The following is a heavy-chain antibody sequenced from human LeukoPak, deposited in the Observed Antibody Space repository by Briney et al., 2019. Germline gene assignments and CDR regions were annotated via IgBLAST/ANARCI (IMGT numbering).Heavy chain of an antibody. J-gene: IGHJ3*02. CDR3: ARPLPGKRGDPIDAFDI. D-gene: IGHD3-10*01. CDR1: GGSISSYY. V-gene: IGHV4-4*09. Sequence: SETLSLTCTVSGGSISSYYRTWIRQPPGKGLEWIGYIYTSGSTNYNPSLKSRVTISVDTSKNQFSLKLSSVTAADTAVYYCARPLPGKRGDPIDAFDIWGQGTMVTVSS. CDR2: IYTSGST.